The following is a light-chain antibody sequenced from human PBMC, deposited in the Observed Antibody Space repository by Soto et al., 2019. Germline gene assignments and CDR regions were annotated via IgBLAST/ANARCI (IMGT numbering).Light chain of an antibody. CDR3: CSYAGSYYV. CDR2: DVT. V-gene: IGLV2-11*01. J-gene: IGLJ1*01. CDR1: SSDIGGYNY. Sequence: QSALTQPRSMSGSPGQSVTISCTGSSSDIGGYNYVSWYQQHPDKAPKVMIYDVTKRPSGVPDRSSGSKSGTTASLTISGLQAEDEADYYCCSYAGSYYVFGTGTKVTVL.